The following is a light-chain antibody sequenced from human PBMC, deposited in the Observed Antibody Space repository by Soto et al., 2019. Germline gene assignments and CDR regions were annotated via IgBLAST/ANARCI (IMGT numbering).Light chain of an antibody. CDR3: LQLYNYPWT. Sequence: AIHMTQSPSSLSATFGDRVTITFRASQGIRNDLGWYQQKPGKAPKLLIYAASRLQGGVPSRFSGSGSGTDFTLTISSLQPEDFATYYCLQLYNYPWTFGQGTKVDI. CDR1: QGIRND. CDR2: AAS. J-gene: IGKJ1*01. V-gene: IGKV1-6*01.